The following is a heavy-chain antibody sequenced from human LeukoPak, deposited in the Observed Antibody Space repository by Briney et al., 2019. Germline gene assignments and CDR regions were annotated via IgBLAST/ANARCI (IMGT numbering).Heavy chain of an antibody. J-gene: IGHJ4*02. CDR1: GYTFTTYD. V-gene: IGHV1-8*01. D-gene: IGHD6-19*01. CDR2: LSPNSGQT. CDR3: TRGNVVAGDY. Sequence: ASVKVSCKASGYTFTTYDINWVRQATGQGLEWMGWLSPNSGQTAYAQKFQGRVTMARDISISTFYLELSSLTSEDTAVYYCTRGNVVAGDYWGQGTLVTVS.